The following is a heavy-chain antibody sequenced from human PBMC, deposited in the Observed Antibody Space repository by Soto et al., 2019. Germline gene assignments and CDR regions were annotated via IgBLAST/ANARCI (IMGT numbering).Heavy chain of an antibody. CDR1: GGSINSGGFY. CDR2: IYYSGSA. Sequence: QVQLQESGPGLVKASQTLSLTCTVSGGSINSGGFYWSWIRQHPGKGLEWIGYIYYSGSAYYNPCLKSRVIISEDTSKSQFSLSLRSLIAADSAVYYCARGSLGSSEVLYGGLVVWGQGTTVTVSS. CDR3: ARGSLGSSEVLYGGLVV. D-gene: IGHD1-26*01. J-gene: IGHJ6*01. V-gene: IGHV4-31*03.